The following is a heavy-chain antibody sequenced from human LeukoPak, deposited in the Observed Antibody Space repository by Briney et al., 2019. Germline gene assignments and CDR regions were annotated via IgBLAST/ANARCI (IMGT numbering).Heavy chain of an antibody. D-gene: IGHD6-13*01. CDR2: MYSGGTT. CDR1: DVSINGYY. V-gene: IGHV4-59*01. Sequence: PSETLSLTCTVSDVSINGYYWSWLRQPPGKGLDWIGCMYSGGTTNYSPSLKSRVTISEDMSKNQFSLKLTSVTAADTAVYYCARHSGHSSTNDAFDIWGQGTMVIVSS. CDR3: ARHSGHSSTNDAFDI. J-gene: IGHJ3*02.